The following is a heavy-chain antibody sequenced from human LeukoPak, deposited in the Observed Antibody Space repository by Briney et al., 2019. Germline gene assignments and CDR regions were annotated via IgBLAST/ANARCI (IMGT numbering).Heavy chain of an antibody. Sequence: GGSLRLSCAASGFTFSSYGMHWVRQAPGKGLEWVAFIRYDGSNKYYADSVKGRFTISRDNSKNTLYLQMNSLRSEDTAVYYCARAQDYYDSSGYPTYWGQGTLVTVSS. V-gene: IGHV3-30*02. CDR2: IRYDGSNK. CDR3: ARAQDYYDSSGYPTY. CDR1: GFTFSSYG. D-gene: IGHD3-22*01. J-gene: IGHJ4*02.